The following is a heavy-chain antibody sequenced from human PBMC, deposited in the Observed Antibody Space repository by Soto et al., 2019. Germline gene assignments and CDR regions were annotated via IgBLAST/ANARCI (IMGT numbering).Heavy chain of an antibody. CDR1: ETSLTDAY. CDR3: AATNIDY. J-gene: IGHJ4*02. V-gene: IGHV4-34*01. Sequence: SETPSPITASYETSLTDAYSSWIRPPPAKVLARIGEINHSGSTNYNPSLKSRVTISVDTSKNQFSLKLSSVTAADTAVYYCAATNIDYWGQGDLFT. D-gene: IGHD1-1*01. CDR2: INHSGST.